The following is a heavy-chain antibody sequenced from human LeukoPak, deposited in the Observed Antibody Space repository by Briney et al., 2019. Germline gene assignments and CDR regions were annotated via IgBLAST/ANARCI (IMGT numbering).Heavy chain of an antibody. CDR2: IKQDGSEK. D-gene: IGHD1-26*01. CDR3: AMNWEFHY. CDR1: GFTFSSYW. V-gene: IGHV3-7*01. Sequence: GGCLRLSCAASGFTFSSYWMSWVRQAPGKGLEWVANIKQDGSEKYYVDSVKGRFTISRDNAKNPLYLQMNSLRTEDTAVYYCAMNWEFHYWGQGTLVTVSS. J-gene: IGHJ4*02.